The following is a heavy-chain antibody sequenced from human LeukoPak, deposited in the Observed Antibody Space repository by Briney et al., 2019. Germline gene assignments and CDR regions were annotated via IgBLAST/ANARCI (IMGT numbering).Heavy chain of an antibody. J-gene: IGHJ1*01. CDR1: GYTFTGYY. V-gene: IGHV1-2*04. CDR2: INPNSGGT. D-gene: IGHD3-10*01. CDR3: ARGAQELWFGESEFQH. Sequence: GASVKVSCKASGYTFTGYYMHWVRQAPGQGLEWMGWINPNSGGTNYAQKFQGWVTMTRDTSISTAYMELSRLRSDDTAVYYCARGAQELWFGESEFQHWGQGTLVTVSS.